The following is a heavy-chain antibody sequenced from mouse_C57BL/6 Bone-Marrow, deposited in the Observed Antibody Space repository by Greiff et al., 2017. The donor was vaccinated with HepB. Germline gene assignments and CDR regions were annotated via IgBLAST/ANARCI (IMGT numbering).Heavy chain of an antibody. CDR1: GFTFSSYA. CDR2: ISSGGDYI. D-gene: IGHD2-3*01. Sequence: EVMLVESGEGLVKPGGSLKLSCAASGFTFSSYAMSWVRQTPEKRLEWVAYISSGGDYIYYSDTVKGRFTISRDNARNTRYLQMSSLKSEDTAMYYCTRVVYDGYYNYFDYWGQGTTLTVSS. J-gene: IGHJ2*01. CDR3: TRVVYDGYYNYFDY. V-gene: IGHV5-9-1*02.